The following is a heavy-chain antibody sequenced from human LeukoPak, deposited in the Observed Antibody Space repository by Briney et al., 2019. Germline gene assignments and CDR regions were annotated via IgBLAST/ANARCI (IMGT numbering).Heavy chain of an antibody. J-gene: IGHJ4*02. CDR3: ARLFSERRSTSWHFDY. D-gene: IGHD2-2*01. V-gene: IGHV4-4*07. CDR1: GGSISSYY. Sequence: SETLSLTCTVSGGSISSYYWSWIRQPAGKGLEWIGRIYTSGSTNYNPSLKSRVTMSVDTSKNQFSLKLSSVTAADTAVYYCARLFSERRSTSWHFDYWGQGTLVTVSS. CDR2: IYTSGST.